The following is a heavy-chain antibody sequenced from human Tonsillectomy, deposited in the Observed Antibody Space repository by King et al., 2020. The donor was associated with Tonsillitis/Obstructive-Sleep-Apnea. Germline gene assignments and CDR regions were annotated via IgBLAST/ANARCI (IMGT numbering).Heavy chain of an antibody. CDR2: ISGSGDIT. Sequence: VQLVESGGGLVQPGGSLRLSCAASGFTFSNYAMTWVRQAPGKGLEWVSAISGSGDITYYADSVKGRFTISRDNSKNTLYLQMNSLRAEDTAVYYCAKEPSGSRRRWYHLCYWGQGTLVTVSS. D-gene: IGHD6-13*01. V-gene: IGHV3-23*04. J-gene: IGHJ4*02. CDR1: GFTFSNYA. CDR3: AKEPSGSRRRWYHLCY.